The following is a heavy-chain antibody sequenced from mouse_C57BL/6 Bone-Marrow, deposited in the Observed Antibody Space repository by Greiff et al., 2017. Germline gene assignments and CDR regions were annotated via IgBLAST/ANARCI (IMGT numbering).Heavy chain of an antibody. D-gene: IGHD2-4*01. CDR1: GYTFTSYG. CDR2: IYPRSGNT. V-gene: IGHV1-81*01. Sequence: VQLQQSGAELARPGASVKLSCKASGYTFTSYGISWVKQRTGQGLEWIGEIYPRSGNTYYNEKFKGKATLTADKSSSTAYMELRSLTSEDSAVYFCAKDYDYDGDDPGFAYWGQGTLVTVSA. CDR3: AKDYDYDGDDPGFAY. J-gene: IGHJ3*01.